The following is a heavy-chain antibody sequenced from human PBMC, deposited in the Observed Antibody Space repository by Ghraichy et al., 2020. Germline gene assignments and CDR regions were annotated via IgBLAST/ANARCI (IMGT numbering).Heavy chain of an antibody. J-gene: IGHJ6*02. CDR2: ISGSGGST. CDR3: LVAATPYYYYGTDV. D-gene: IGHD2-15*01. Sequence: ESLNISCAASGFTFSSYAMSWVRQAPGKGLEWVSAISGSGGSTYYADSVKGRFTISRDNSKNTLYLQMNSLRAEDTAVYYALVAATPYYYYGTDVWGQGTTVTVSS. V-gene: IGHV3-23*01. CDR1: GFTFSSYA.